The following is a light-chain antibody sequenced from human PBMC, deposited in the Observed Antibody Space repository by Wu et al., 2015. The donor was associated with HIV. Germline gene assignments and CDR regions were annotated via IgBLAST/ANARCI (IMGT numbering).Light chain of an antibody. CDR3: QQYDRSPYS. V-gene: IGKV3-20*01. CDR1: QSVGSSY. J-gene: IGKJ2*03. Sequence: EIVLTQSPGTLSLSPGERATLSCRASQSVGSSYLIWYQQKAGQAPRLLIYGASNRATGTPDRFSGSGSGTDFTLTISRLEPEGFAVYYCQQYDRSPYSFGQGTKLEIK. CDR2: GAS.